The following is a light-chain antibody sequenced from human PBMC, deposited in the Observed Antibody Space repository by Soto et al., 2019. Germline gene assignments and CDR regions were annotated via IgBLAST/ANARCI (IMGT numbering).Light chain of an antibody. Sequence: EIVLTQSPGTLSLSPWERGTLSCMASQSVSSGYLAWYQQKPGQAPRLLVYGASRRATGIPDRFRGSGSGTEFTLTISGLEPEDFAVYFCQHYGSSPPVTFGQGTRLEIK. CDR3: QHYGSSPPVT. V-gene: IGKV3-20*01. CDR2: GAS. CDR1: QSVSSGY. J-gene: IGKJ5*01.